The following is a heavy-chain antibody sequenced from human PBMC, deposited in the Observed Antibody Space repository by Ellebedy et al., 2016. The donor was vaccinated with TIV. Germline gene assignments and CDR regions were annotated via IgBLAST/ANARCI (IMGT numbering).Heavy chain of an antibody. J-gene: IGHJ6*02. V-gene: IGHV1-18*01. D-gene: IGHD3-16*01. CDR3: ARDRRYDYVWGPGYGMAV. CDR2: ISAYNGKT. Sequence: ASVKVSCKASGYTFTSYGVSWVRRAPGQGLEWMGWISAYNGKTDYAQKLQGRVTLTTDTFTSTAYMELRRLRPDDTAVYYCARDRRYDYVWGPGYGMAVWGQGTTVTVTS. CDR1: GYTFTSYG.